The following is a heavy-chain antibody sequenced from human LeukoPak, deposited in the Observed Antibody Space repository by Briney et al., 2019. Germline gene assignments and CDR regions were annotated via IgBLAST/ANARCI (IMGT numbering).Heavy chain of an antibody. D-gene: IGHD6-19*01. CDR3: AIFRVAVAGTGYYFDY. CDR1: GYTFTGYY. J-gene: IGHJ4*02. V-gene: IGHV1-2*02. CDR2: ISPNSGGT. Sequence: ASVKVSCKASGYTFTGYYMHWVRQAPGQGLEWMGWISPNSGGTNYAQKFQGRVTMTRDTSISTACMELSRLRSDDTAVYYCAIFRVAVAGTGYYFDYWGQGTLVTVSS.